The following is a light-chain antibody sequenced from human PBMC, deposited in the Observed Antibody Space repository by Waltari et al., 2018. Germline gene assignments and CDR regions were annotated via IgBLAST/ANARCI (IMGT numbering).Light chain of an antibody. CDR1: SSDVGGYDY. V-gene: IGLV2-8*01. CDR3: SSYAGSNLWV. J-gene: IGLJ3*02. Sequence: QSALPQPPSASGSPGQSVTISCTGTSSDVGGYDYVSWSQQHPDKAPKLMIYEVTKRPSVVPDRFSGSKSGNTASLTVSGLQAEDEADYYCSSYAGSNLWVFGGGTKLTVL. CDR2: EVT.